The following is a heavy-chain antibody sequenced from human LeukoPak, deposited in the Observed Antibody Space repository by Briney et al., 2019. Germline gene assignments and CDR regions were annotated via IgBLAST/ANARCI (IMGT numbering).Heavy chain of an antibody. CDR1: GFTVSSNY. CDR2: ISGSGGST. D-gene: IGHD1-26*01. J-gene: IGHJ4*02. CDR3: AKDRRSSGSYADLDY. Sequence: PGGSLRLSCAASGFTVSSNYMSWVRQAPGKGLEWVSAISGSGGSTYYADSVKGRFTISRDNSKNTLYLQMNSLRAEDTAVYYCAKDRRSSGSYADLDYWGQGTLVTVSS. V-gene: IGHV3-23*01.